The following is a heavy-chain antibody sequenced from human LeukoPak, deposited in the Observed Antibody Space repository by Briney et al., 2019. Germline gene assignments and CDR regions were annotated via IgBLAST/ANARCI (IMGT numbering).Heavy chain of an antibody. D-gene: IGHD5-24*01. Sequence: GGSLRLSCAASGFTFSSYAMHWVRQAPGKGLEWVAVISNDGSNKYYADSVKGRFTISRDNSKNTLYLQMNSLRAEDTAVYYCARGSRWLQLKLNFDYWGQGTLVTVSS. CDR3: ARGSRWLQLKLNFDY. V-gene: IGHV3-30-3*01. J-gene: IGHJ4*02. CDR2: ISNDGSNK. CDR1: GFTFSSYA.